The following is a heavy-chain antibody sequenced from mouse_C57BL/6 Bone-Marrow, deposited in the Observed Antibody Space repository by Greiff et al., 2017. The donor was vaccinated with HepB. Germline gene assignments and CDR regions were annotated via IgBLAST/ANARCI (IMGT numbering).Heavy chain of an antibody. J-gene: IGHJ4*01. D-gene: IGHD1-1*01. V-gene: IGHV1-7*01. Sequence: VQGVASGAELAQPGASVKLSCKASGSTFTSYWMHWVKQRPGQGLEWIGYINPSSGYTTYNQKLKDKATLTAAKSSSTASMQLSSLTYEDSAVYYCARRPYGSPMDYWGQGTSVTVSS. CDR2: INPSSGYT. CDR3: ARRPYGSPMDY. CDR1: GSTFTSYW.